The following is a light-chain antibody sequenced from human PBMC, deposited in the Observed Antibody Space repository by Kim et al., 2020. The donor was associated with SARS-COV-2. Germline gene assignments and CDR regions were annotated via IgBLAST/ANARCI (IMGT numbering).Light chain of an antibody. V-gene: IGKV2-30*01. CDR3: MQSTHGPRT. J-gene: IGKJ2*01. CDR1: QSLVYSDGNTY. CDR2: MVS. Sequence: DVVMTQSPLSLPVTLGQPASISCRSSQSLVYSDGNTYLNWFQRRPAQSPRRLIYMVSNRDSGVPDRFSGSGSGTDLTLKISRMGAEDVGLNYCMQSTHGPRTFGQGTKLEI.